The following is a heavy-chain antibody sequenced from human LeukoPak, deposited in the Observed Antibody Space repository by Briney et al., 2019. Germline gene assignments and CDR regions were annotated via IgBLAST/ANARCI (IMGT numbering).Heavy chain of an antibody. Sequence: GGSLRLSCIASGFTFSTSWMNWVRQHPGRGLVWVSRINVDGSRTVYADSVKGRFTISRDNAKNALYLQMNSLRAEDTAVYYCRHGNSSGDYWGQGTLVTVSS. V-gene: IGHV3-74*01. CDR3: RHGNSSGDY. CDR2: INVDGSRT. D-gene: IGHD6-6*01. J-gene: IGHJ4*02. CDR1: GFTFSTSW.